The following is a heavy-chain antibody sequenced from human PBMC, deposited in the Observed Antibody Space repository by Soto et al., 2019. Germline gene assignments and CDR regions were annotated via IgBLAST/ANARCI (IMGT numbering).Heavy chain of an antibody. J-gene: IGHJ4*02. CDR2: ISAYNGNT. CDR3: ASEPIYYNDGGGYYPLGY. Sequence: ASVKVSCKASGGTFSSYAISWVRQAPGQGLEWVGWISAYNGNTHYSQKLQGRVTMTTDTSTSTAYMELRSLTSGDTAVYYCASEPIYYNDGGGYYPLGYWGQGTLVTVSS. CDR1: GGTFSSYA. D-gene: IGHD3-22*01. V-gene: IGHV1-18*01.